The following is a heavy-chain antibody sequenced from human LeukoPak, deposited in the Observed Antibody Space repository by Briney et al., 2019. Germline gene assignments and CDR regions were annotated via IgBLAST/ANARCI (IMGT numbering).Heavy chain of an antibody. V-gene: IGHV3-30*02. CDR2: IRYDGSNK. J-gene: IGHJ4*02. CDR3: ARAPNWRFDH. Sequence: GGSLRLSCAASGFTFSSYGMHWVRQAPGKGLEWVAFIRYDGSNKYYADSVKGRFTISRDNSKNTLYLHMNRLRAEDTAVYYCARAPNWRFDHWGQGTLVTVSS. D-gene: IGHD1-1*01. CDR1: GFTFSSYG.